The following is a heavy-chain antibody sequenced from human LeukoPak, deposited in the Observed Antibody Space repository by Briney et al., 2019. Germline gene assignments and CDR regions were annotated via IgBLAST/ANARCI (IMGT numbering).Heavy chain of an antibody. D-gene: IGHD6-13*01. J-gene: IGHJ2*01. CDR1: GYSFARYW. Sequence: GESLKISCKGSGYSFARYWIGWVRQMPGKGLEWMGIIYPGDSDPRYSPSFQGQVTISADASISTAYLQWSSLKASDTAMYYCATSTSSSWYWYFDLWGRGTLVTVSS. CDR2: IYPGDSDP. V-gene: IGHV5-51*01. CDR3: ATSTSSSWYWYFDL.